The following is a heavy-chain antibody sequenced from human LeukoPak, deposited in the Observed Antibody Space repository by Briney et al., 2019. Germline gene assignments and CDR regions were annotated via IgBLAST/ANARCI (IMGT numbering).Heavy chain of an antibody. V-gene: IGHV1-69*04. J-gene: IGHJ3*02. CDR1: GGTFSSYT. CDR3: ARELIVVVPAARDAFDI. CDR2: IIPILGIA. Sequence: SVKVSCKASGGTFSSYTISWVRQAPGQGLEWMGRIIPILGIANYAQKFQGRVTITADKSTSTAYMELSSLRSEDTAVYYCARELIVVVPAARDAFDIWGRGTMVTVSS. D-gene: IGHD2-2*01.